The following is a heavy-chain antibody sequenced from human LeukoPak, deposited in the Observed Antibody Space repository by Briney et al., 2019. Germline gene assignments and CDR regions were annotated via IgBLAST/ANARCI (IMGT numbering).Heavy chain of an antibody. J-gene: IGHJ4*02. D-gene: IGHD6-19*01. Sequence: GGSLRLSCAASGFTFSSYAMHWVRQAPGKGLEWVAVISYDGSNKYYADSVKGRFTISRDNSKNTLYLQMNSLRAEDTAVYYCARGLGQWLVRRACDYWGQGILVTVSS. V-gene: IGHV3-30*04. CDR2: ISYDGSNK. CDR1: GFTFSSYA. CDR3: ARGLGQWLVRRACDY.